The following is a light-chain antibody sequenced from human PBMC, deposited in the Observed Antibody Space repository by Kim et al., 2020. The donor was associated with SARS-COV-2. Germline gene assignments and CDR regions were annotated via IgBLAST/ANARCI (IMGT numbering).Light chain of an antibody. J-gene: IGLJ2*01. CDR2: EVT. CDR1: SSDVGGYNY. Sequence: QSALTQPPSASGSPGQSVTISCTGTSSDVGGYNYVSWYQQYPGKAPKRMIYEVTKRPSGVPDRFSGSKSGNTASLTVSGLQAEDEADYYCSSYAGSNNFVVFGGGTQLTVL. V-gene: IGLV2-8*01. CDR3: SSYAGSNNFVV.